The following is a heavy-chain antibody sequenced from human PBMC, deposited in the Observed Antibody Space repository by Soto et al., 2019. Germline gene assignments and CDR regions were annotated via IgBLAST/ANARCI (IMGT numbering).Heavy chain of an antibody. V-gene: IGHV4-4*02. D-gene: IGHD3-22*01. CDR3: ASRYDSSGYYSEYDY. CDR2: MHHSGAT. Sequence: SETLSLTCAVSGVSISSSHWWTWVRQPPEKGLQWIGEMHHSGATNYNPSLKSRMTTSVDKAKNQFSLQLTSVTAADTAVYYCASRYDSSGYYSEYDYWGQGTLVTVSS. J-gene: IGHJ4*02. CDR1: GVSISSSHW.